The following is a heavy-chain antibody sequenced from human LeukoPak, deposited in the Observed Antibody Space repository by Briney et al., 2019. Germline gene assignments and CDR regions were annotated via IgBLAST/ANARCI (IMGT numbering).Heavy chain of an antibody. CDR3: AKALAGTGLGY. V-gene: IGHV3-33*06. Sequence: TVRTLRLSCAASGFTFSRYGMTWVRQAPGKGLEWVAVIWYDGSNKYYAASVKGRFTISRDTSKNTIYLQMYSLRAEDTAVYYFAKALAGTGLGYWGQGALVTVSS. CDR1: GFTFSRYG. D-gene: IGHD6-13*01. CDR2: IWYDGSNK. J-gene: IGHJ4*02.